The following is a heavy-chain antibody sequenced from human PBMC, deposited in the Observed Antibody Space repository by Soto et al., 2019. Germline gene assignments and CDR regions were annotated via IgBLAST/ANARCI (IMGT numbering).Heavy chain of an antibody. D-gene: IGHD3-10*01. J-gene: IGHJ3*02. CDR3: ARSESYYYGSGSLI. CDR2: ISYDGSNK. CDR1: GFTFSSYA. Sequence: QVQLVESGGGVVQPGRSLRLSCAASGFTFSSYAMHWVRQAPGKGLEWVAVISYDGSNKYYADSVKGRFTISRDNSKNPLYLQMNSLRAEDTAVYYCARSESYYYGSGSLIWGQGTMVTVSS. V-gene: IGHV3-30-3*01.